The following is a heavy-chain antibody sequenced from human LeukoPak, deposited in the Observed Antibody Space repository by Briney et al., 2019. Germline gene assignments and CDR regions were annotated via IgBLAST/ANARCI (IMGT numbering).Heavy chain of an antibody. CDR2: IIPIFGTA. CDR1: GGTFISYA. D-gene: IGHD3-10*01. Sequence: SVKVSCKASGGTFISYAISWVRQAPGQGLDWLGGIIPIFGTANYAQKFQGRVTITADESTSTAYMELSSLRSEDTAVYYCARDPRTMVRGVPAALRYWGQGTLVTVSS. CDR3: ARDPRTMVRGVPAALRY. J-gene: IGHJ4*02. V-gene: IGHV1-69*13.